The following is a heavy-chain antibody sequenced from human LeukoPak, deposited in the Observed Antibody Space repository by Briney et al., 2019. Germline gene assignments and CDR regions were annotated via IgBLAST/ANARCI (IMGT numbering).Heavy chain of an antibody. V-gene: IGHV3-7*03. CDR2: IKEDGSEK. D-gene: IGHD6-19*01. CDR3: AKDMYSSGWYGAFDI. CDR1: GFTFSSYW. Sequence: GGSLRLSCAASGFTFSSYWMSWVRQAPGKGLEWVANIKEDGSEKYYVDSVKGRFTISRDNAKNSLYLQMNSLTTEDTALYYCAKDMYSSGWYGAFDIWGQGTMVTVSS. J-gene: IGHJ3*02.